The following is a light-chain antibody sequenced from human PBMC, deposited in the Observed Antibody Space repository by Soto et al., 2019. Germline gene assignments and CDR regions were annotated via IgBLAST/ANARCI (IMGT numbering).Light chain of an antibody. Sequence: EIVMTQSPVTLSVSPGGRAILSCRASQSVSSNLAWYRQKPGQAPRLLIYGASTRATGIPARFSGSGSGTEFTLTISSLQSEDSAVYYCQQYNSWPPLTFGGGTKVESK. CDR1: QSVSSN. CDR2: GAS. CDR3: QQYNSWPPLT. J-gene: IGKJ4*01. V-gene: IGKV3D-15*01.